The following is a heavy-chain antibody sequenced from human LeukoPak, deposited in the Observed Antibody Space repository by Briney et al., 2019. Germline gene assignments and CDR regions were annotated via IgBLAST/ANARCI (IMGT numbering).Heavy chain of an antibody. D-gene: IGHD2-15*01. CDR2: ISAYNGNT. J-gene: IGHJ4*02. CDR1: GYTFTSYG. V-gene: IGHV1-18*01. Sequence: ASVKVSCKASGYTFTSYGISWVRQAPGQGLEWMGWISAYNGNTNYAQKLQGRVTMTTDTSTSTAYMELRSLRSDDTAVYYCARYAPNCSGGSCYVGFDYWGQGTLVTVSS. CDR3: ARYAPNCSGGSCYVGFDY.